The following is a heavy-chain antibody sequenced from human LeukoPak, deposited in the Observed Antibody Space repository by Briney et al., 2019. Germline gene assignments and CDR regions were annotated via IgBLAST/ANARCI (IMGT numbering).Heavy chain of an antibody. CDR1: GGSISSYY. V-gene: IGHV4-59*12. D-gene: IGHD3-9*01. CDR2: IYYSGST. CDR3: ARTTGHSIRYFDY. J-gene: IGHJ4*02. Sequence: KPSETLCLTCTVSGGSISSYYWSWIRQPPGKGLEWIGYIYYSGSTNYNPSLKSRVTISVDTSKNQFSLKLSSVTAADTAVYYCARTTGHSIRYFDYWGQGTLVTVSS.